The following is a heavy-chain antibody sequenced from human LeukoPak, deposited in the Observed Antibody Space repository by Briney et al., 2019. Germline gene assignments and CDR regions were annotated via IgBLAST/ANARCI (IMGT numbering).Heavy chain of an antibody. CDR1: GYTLTELS. V-gene: IGHV1-24*01. CDR2: FDPEDGET. Sequence: GASVKVSCKVAGYTLTELSMHWERQAPGKGLEWVGGFDPEDGETIYAQKFQGRVTMTEDTSTDTAYMELSSLRSEDTAVYYCATPYGIVGADDAFDIWGQGTMVTVSS. J-gene: IGHJ3*02. CDR3: ATPYGIVGADDAFDI. D-gene: IGHD1-26*01.